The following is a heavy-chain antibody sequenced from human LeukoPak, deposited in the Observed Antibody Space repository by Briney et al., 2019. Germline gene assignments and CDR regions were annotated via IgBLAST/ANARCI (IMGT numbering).Heavy chain of an antibody. CDR2: IKTDGSET. CDR1: GFYFRDHW. J-gene: IGHJ4*02. Sequence: GGSLRLSCAASGFYFRDHWMDWVRQAPGKGLEWVGRIKTDGSETYYLDSLKGRISISRDNTNNALCLQMNSLRVEDTAIYYCVKNDGWFHLAQWGQGTLVTVSS. V-gene: IGHV3-7*03. CDR3: VKNDGWFHLAQ. D-gene: IGHD6-19*01.